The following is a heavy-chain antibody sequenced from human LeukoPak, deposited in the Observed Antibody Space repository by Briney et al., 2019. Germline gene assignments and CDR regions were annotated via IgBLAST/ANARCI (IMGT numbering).Heavy chain of an antibody. CDR1: GYTFTGYF. Sequence: ASVKVSCKASGYTFTGYFMHWVRQAPGQGLEWMGWINPNSGGTNYAQKFQGRVTMTRDTSISTAYMELSRLRSDDTAVYYCARGYFGSSGYVDYWGQGTLVTVSS. CDR2: INPNSGGT. J-gene: IGHJ4*02. CDR3: ARGYFGSSGYVDY. V-gene: IGHV1-2*02. D-gene: IGHD3-22*01.